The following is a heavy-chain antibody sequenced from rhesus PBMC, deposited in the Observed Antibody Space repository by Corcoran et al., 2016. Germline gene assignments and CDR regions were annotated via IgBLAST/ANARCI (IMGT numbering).Heavy chain of an antibody. J-gene: IGHJ4*01. Sequence: QVQLQESGPGVVKPSETLSLTCAVSGYSISSGYDWSWIRQPPGKGLEWMGFIYGSSGSTNYNPSLKNRVTISKDTSKNQFSLKLSSVSAADTAVYYCARERGDYYAYYFDYWGQGVLVTVSS. CDR3: ARERGDYYAYYFDY. D-gene: IGHD3-34*01. CDR1: GYSISSGYD. CDR2: IYGSSGST. V-gene: IGHV4-76*01.